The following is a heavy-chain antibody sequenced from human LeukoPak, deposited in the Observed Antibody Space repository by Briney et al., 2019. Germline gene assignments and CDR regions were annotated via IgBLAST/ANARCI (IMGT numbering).Heavy chain of an antibody. CDR2: ISGGGTAT. V-gene: IGHV3-23*01. D-gene: IGHD2-8*02. Sequence: GGSLRLSCAASGFPFSNYAMTWVRQAPGRGLEWVSVISGGGTATYYADSVKGRFTISRDNSKNTLYLQMNSLRVEDTAVYYCTKDQADGGRWWYAFDIWGQGTMVAVSS. CDR1: GFPFSNYA. CDR3: TKDQADGGRWWYAFDI. J-gene: IGHJ3*02.